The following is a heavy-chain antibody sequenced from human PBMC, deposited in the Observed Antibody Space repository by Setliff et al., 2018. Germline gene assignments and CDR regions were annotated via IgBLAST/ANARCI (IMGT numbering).Heavy chain of an antibody. CDR1: GFTFSSYS. J-gene: IGHJ4*02. CDR3: ASHWCSSTSCFPCFDY. Sequence: GESLRLSCAASGFTFSSYSMNWVRQAPGKGLEWVSSISSSSSYIYYADSVKGRFTISRDNAKNSLYLQMNSLRAEDTAVYYCASHWCSSTSCFPCFDYWGQGTLVTVSS. D-gene: IGHD2-2*01. V-gene: IGHV3-21*01. CDR2: ISSSSSYI.